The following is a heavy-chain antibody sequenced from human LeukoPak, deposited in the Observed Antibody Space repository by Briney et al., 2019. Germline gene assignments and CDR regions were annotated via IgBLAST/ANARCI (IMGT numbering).Heavy chain of an antibody. CDR3: ARDNEIDYVVWFDP. V-gene: IGHV1-18*01. CDR2: ISAYNGNT. Sequence: ASVKVSCKASGYTFTSYGISWVRQAPGQGLEWMGWISAYNGNTNYAQKLQGRVTMTTDTSTSTAYMELRSLRSEDTAVYYCARDNEIDYVVWFDPWGQGTLVTVSS. J-gene: IGHJ5*02. CDR1: GYTFTSYG. D-gene: IGHD4-17*01.